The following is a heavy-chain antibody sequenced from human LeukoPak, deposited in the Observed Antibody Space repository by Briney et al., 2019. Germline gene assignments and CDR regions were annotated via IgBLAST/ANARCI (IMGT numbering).Heavy chain of an antibody. Sequence: SETLSLTCTVSGGSISSYYWSWIRQPAGKGLEWIGRIYTSGSTNYNPSLKSRVTMSVDTSKNQFSLKLSSVTTADTAVYYCASVISEYSSSGHFDYWGQGTLVTVSS. D-gene: IGHD6-6*01. CDR3: ASVISEYSSSGHFDY. CDR2: IYTSGST. CDR1: GGSISSYY. J-gene: IGHJ4*02. V-gene: IGHV4-4*07.